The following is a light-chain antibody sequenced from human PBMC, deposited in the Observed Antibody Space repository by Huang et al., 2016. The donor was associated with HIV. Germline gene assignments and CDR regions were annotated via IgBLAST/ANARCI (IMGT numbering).Light chain of an antibody. CDR2: DGS. CDR1: QTIGTY. Sequence: EVVLTQSPPTLSLFPGETATLSCRASQTIGTYVAWYQQRPGQGPRLLIYDGSNRDAGVPARISGDGSGTTFTLSISGLESEDFGVYYCQQRRSWPLTFGGGTKVEV. CDR3: QQRRSWPLT. J-gene: IGKJ4*01. V-gene: IGKV3-11*01.